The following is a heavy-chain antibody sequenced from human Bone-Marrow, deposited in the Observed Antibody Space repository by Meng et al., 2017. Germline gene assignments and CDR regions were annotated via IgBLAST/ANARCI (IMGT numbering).Heavy chain of an antibody. J-gene: IGHJ4*02. CDR2: INHSGST. V-gene: IGHV4-34*01. CDR1: GGYFSDYY. D-gene: IGHD4-11*01. CDR3: ARGPTTMAHDFDY. Sequence: SETLSLTCVVSGGYFSDYYWSWIRQPPGKGLEWIGEINHSGSTNYNPSLESRATISVDTSQNNLSLKLSSVTAADPAVYYCARGPTTMAHDFDYWGQGTLVTVSS.